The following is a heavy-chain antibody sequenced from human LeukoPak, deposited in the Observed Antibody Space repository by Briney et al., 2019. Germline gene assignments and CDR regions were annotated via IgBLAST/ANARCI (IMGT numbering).Heavy chain of an antibody. CDR3: AKDLGAGVITFGGASSDY. V-gene: IGHV3-23*01. CDR2: ISCSGGST. J-gene: IGHJ4*02. CDR1: GFTFSTYA. Sequence: PGGSLRLSCAASGFTFSTYAVTWVRQAPGKGLEWVSAISCSGGSTYYADSVKGRFTISRDNSKNTLYLQMNSLRAEDTAVYYCAKDLGAGVITFGGASSDYWGQGTLVTVSS. D-gene: IGHD3-16*01.